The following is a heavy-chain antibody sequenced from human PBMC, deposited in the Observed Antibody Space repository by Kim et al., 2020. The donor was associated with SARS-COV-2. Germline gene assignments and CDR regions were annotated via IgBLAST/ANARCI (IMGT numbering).Heavy chain of an antibody. CDR3: ATDPAVTSPPSDYYYGMDV. D-gene: IGHD4-17*01. CDR2: FDPEDVET. J-gene: IGHJ6*02. V-gene: IGHV1-24*01. Sequence: ASVKVSCKVSGYTLTELSMHWVRQAPGKGLEWMGGFDPEDVETIYPQKFQGRVTMTEDTSTDTAYMELSSLRSEDTAVYYCATDPAVTSPPSDYYYGMDVWGQGTTVTVSS. CDR1: GYTLTELS.